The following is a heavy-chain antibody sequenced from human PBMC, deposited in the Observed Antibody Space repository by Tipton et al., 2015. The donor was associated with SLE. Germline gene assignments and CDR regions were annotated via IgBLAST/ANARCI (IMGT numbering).Heavy chain of an antibody. CDR1: GFTFTTYA. CDR2: ISGSGGGI. J-gene: IGHJ2*01. CDR3: AKADGVVGGQVPYWYFDL. V-gene: IGHV3-23*01. D-gene: IGHD2-21*01. Sequence: GSLRLSCTPSGFTFTTYAMTWVRQAPGKGLEWVSSISGSGGGIFYADSVKGRFTISRDNSKNILYLQMNSLRAEDTAIYYCAKADGVVGGQVPYWYFDLWGRGTLVTVSS.